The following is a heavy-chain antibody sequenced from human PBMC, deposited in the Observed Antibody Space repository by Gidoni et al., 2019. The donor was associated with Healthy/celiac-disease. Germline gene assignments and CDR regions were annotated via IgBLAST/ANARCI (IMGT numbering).Heavy chain of an antibody. V-gene: IGHV6-1*01. CDR3: ARGAVEMATRVAYFDY. J-gene: IGHJ4*02. CDR1: GASVSTHSAA. D-gene: IGHD5-12*01. Sequence: QLQLPHSGPGLLKPSQTLSLTCAISGASVSTHSAAWNWIRQSPSRGLAWLGRTYYRSKWYNDYAVSVKSRITINPDTSKNQFSLQLNSVTPEDTAVYYCARGAVEMATRVAYFDYWGQGTLVTVSS. CDR2: TYYRSKWYN.